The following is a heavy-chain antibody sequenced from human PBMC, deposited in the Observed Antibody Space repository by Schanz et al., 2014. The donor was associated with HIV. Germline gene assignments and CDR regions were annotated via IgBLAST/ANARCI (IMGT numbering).Heavy chain of an antibody. Sequence: VQLVESGGRLVKPGESLTLSCITSGFTLSGYSMNWVRQAPGKGLEWVAVIWYDGSNKYYADSVKGRFTISRDNSKNTLYLQINSLRAEDTAVYYCAKPVLRYPIGGGFDSWGQGTLVTVSS. J-gene: IGHJ4*02. CDR3: AKPVLRYPIGGGFDS. D-gene: IGHD3-9*01. V-gene: IGHV3-33*07. CDR1: GFTLSGYS. CDR2: IWYDGSNK.